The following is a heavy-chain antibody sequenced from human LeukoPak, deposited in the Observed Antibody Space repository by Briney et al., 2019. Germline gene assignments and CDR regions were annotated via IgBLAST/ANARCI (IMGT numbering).Heavy chain of an antibody. CDR2: ISSSSSYI. CDR1: GFTFSSYT. D-gene: IGHD1-26*01. J-gene: IGHJ3*02. CDR3: AGDPTSSWETAFDI. Sequence: GGSLRLSCAASGFTFSSYTMNWVRQAPGKGREWVSSISSSSSYIYYADSVRGRFTISRDDAKNSLYLQMSSLRAEDTAVYYCAGDPTSSWETAFDIWGQGTMVTVSS. V-gene: IGHV3-21*01.